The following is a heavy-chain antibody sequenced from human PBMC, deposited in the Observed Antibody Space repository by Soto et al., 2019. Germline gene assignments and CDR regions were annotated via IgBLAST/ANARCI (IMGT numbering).Heavy chain of an antibody. Sequence: QVQLVESGGGVVQPGRSLRLSCAASGFTFSSYSMHWVRQAPGKGLEWVAVISYDGSNKYYADSVKGRFTISRDNSKNTLYLQMNSLRAEDTAVYYCAKDRDSTSCYDYWGQGTLVTVSS. J-gene: IGHJ4*02. CDR1: GFTFSSYS. CDR2: ISYDGSNK. D-gene: IGHD2-2*01. V-gene: IGHV3-30*18. CDR3: AKDRDSTSCYDY.